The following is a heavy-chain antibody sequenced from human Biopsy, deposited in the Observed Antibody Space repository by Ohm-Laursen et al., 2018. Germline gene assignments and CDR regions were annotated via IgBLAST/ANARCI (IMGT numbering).Heavy chain of an antibody. CDR3: ARGSNEYGGLYFPH. D-gene: IGHD4-23*01. CDR2: ISYTGYT. Sequence: SQTLSLTWTVSGGSIINNYWSWIRQPPGKGLEWIGHISYTGYTSYKSSLKSRVTISLDTSRKHFSLRLTSLAAADTAVYYCARGSNEYGGLYFPHWGQGTLVTVSS. CDR1: GGSIINNY. J-gene: IGHJ1*01. V-gene: IGHV4-59*08.